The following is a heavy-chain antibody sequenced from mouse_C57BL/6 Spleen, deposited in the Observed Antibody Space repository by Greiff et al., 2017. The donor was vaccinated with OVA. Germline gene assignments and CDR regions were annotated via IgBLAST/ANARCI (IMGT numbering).Heavy chain of an antibody. D-gene: IGHD2-1*01. Sequence: EVKLMESGEGLVKPGGSLKLSCAASGFTFSSYAMSWVRQTPEKRLEWVAYISSGGDYIYYADTVKGRFTISRDHARNTLYLQMSSLKSEDTAMYYCTRVPRRYGNYFDYWGQGTTLTVSS. V-gene: IGHV5-9-1*02. CDR2: ISSGGDYI. CDR3: TRVPRRYGNYFDY. CDR1: GFTFSSYA. J-gene: IGHJ2*01.